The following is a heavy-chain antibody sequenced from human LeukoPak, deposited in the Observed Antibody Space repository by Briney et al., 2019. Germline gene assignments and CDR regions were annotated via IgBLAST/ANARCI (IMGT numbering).Heavy chain of an antibody. Sequence: ASVKVSCKASGYTFTSYGISWVRQAPGQGLEWMGWISAYNGNTNYAQKLQGRVTMTEDTSTDTAYMELSSLRSEDTAVYYCSSWYAANWFDPWGQGTLVTVSS. CDR1: GYTFTSYG. J-gene: IGHJ5*02. D-gene: IGHD6-13*01. CDR2: ISAYNGNT. CDR3: SSWYAANWFDP. V-gene: IGHV1-18*01.